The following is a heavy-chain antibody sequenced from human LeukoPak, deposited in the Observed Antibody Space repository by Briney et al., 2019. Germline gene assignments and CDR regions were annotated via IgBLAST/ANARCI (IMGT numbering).Heavy chain of an antibody. V-gene: IGHV3-48*03. Sequence: PGGSLRLSCAASGFTFSAYEMNWVRQAPGKGLEWVSYIRSSADIIYYADSVKGRFTISRDNAKSSLYLQMKSLRGEDTAVYYCARRGSHYAMDVWGQGTRVTVS. CDR3: ARRGSHYAMDV. CDR1: GFTFSAYE. CDR2: IRSSADII. D-gene: IGHD2-15*01. J-gene: IGHJ6*02.